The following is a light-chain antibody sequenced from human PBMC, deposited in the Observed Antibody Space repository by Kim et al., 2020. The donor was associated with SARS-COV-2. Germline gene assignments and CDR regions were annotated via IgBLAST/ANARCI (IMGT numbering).Light chain of an antibody. CDR3: QQYATYPYT. J-gene: IGKJ2*01. Sequence: SASVGDRVTITCRASQGISSWLAWYQQKSAKGPNLLIYRAFTLERGVPSRFAGSGSGTEFTLTISSLQPDDFATYYCQQYATYPYTFGQGTKLEI. CDR1: QGISSW. V-gene: IGKV1-5*03. CDR2: RAF.